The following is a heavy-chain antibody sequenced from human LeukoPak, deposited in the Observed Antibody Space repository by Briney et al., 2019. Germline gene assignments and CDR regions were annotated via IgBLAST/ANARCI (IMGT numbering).Heavy chain of an antibody. V-gene: IGHV3-33*06. CDR2: IWYDGSKK. J-gene: IGHJ4*02. CDR1: GFTFDDYA. D-gene: IGHD3-3*01. CDR3: AKDGTAPNFWSGYRVGYFDY. Sequence: GRSLRFSCAASGFTFDDYAMHWVRQAPGKGLEWVAVIWYDGSKKYYVDSVKGRFTISRDNSKNALYLQMNSLRAEDTAVYYCAKDGTAPNFWSGYRVGYFDYWGQGTLVTVSS.